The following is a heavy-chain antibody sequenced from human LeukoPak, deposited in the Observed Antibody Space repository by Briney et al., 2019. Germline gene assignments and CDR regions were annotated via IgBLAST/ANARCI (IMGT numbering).Heavy chain of an antibody. CDR1: GFDFSGFS. D-gene: IGHD3-9*01. J-gene: IGHJ3*02. Sequence: GGSLRLSCVVSGFDFSGFSMSWVRQAPGKGLEWVAIMEEYGSYIFYVDSVKGRFTISRDNSKNTLYLQMNSLRAEDTAVYYCARGGGRVRYFDWSPSGSDAFDIWGQGTMVTVSS. CDR2: MEEYGSYI. V-gene: IGHV3-7*01. CDR3: ARGGGRVRYFDWSPSGSDAFDI.